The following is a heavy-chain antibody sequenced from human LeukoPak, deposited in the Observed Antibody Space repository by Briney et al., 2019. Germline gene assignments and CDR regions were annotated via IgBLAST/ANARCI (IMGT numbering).Heavy chain of an antibody. J-gene: IGHJ4*02. CDR1: GGSISSGGYY. V-gene: IGHV4-31*03. D-gene: IGHD3-10*01. CDR2: IFYSGTT. Sequence: SETLSLTCTVSGGSISSGGYYWSWIRQYPGKGLEWIGYIFYSGTTYYNPSLKSRVTISVDTSNNQFSLKLSSVTAADTAVYYCARVGVSGSYYGTSDYWGQGTLVTVSS. CDR3: ARVGVSGSYYGTSDY.